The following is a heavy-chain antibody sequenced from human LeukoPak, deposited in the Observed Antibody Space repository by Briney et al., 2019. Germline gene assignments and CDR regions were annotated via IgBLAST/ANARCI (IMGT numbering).Heavy chain of an antibody. J-gene: IGHJ4*02. CDR2: ISYDGSNK. D-gene: IGHD3-10*01. CDR1: GFTFSSYA. V-gene: IGHV3-30-3*01. Sequence: PGRSLRLSCAASGFTFSSYAMHWVRQAPGKGLEWVAVISYDGSNKYYADSVKGRFTISRDNSKNTLYLQMNSLRAEDTAVYYCAREPNYYGSGNDYWGQGTLVTVSS. CDR3: AREPNYYGSGNDY.